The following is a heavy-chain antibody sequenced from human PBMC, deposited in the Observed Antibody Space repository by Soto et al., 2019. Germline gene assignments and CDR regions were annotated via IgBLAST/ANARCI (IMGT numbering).Heavy chain of an antibody. CDR3: ARAVGYSYGNDNWFDP. V-gene: IGHV1-69*02. CDR1: GGTFSSYT. Sequence: QVQLVQSGAEVKKPGSSVKVSCKASGGTFSSYTISWVRQAPGQGLEWMGRIIPILGIANYAQKFQGRVTITADKSTSTAYMELRSLRSEDTAVYYCARAVGYSYGNDNWFDPWGQGTLVTVSS. J-gene: IGHJ5*02. D-gene: IGHD5-18*01. CDR2: IIPILGIA.